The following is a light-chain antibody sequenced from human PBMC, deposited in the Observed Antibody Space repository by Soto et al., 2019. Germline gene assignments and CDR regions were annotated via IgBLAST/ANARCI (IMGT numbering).Light chain of an antibody. CDR2: GAS. CDR3: QQYDNWPWT. CDR1: QSISYT. Sequence: EIVMAQSPATLSVSPWVRATLSCMASQSISYTLAWYQQKPGQAPRLLIYGASRRATSFPARFSGSGSGTDFTLTISSLQSEDFAVYYCQQYDNWPWTFGQGTKVDI. J-gene: IGKJ1*01. V-gene: IGKV3-15*01.